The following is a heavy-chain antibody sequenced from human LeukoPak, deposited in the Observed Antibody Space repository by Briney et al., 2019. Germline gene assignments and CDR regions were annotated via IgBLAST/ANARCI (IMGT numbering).Heavy chain of an antibody. J-gene: IGHJ4*02. Sequence: GGSLRLSCAASGFTFSTYGMHWVRQAPGKGLEWVTLFSSDGYTTYYADSVKGRFTISRDNSKNTLYLQMNSLRAEDTAIYYCAKEWAAAYFDYWGQGTLVTVSS. CDR1: GFTFSTYG. D-gene: IGHD2-2*01. CDR2: FSSDGYTT. CDR3: AKEWAAAYFDY. V-gene: IGHV3-30*18.